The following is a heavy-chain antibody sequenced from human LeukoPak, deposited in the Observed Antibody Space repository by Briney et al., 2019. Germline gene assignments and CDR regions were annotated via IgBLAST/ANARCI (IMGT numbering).Heavy chain of an antibody. CDR1: GFTFSSYW. Sequence: GGSLRLSCAASGFTFSSYWMHWVRQAPGRGLVWVSRIHSDEIRTNYADSVTGRFTISRDNAKNTVYLQMNSLKNEDTAVYYCARGIYGDPVAFDYWGQGTLVTVSS. J-gene: IGHJ4*02. CDR3: ARGIYGDPVAFDY. D-gene: IGHD4/OR15-4a*01. CDR2: IHSDEIRT. V-gene: IGHV3-74*01.